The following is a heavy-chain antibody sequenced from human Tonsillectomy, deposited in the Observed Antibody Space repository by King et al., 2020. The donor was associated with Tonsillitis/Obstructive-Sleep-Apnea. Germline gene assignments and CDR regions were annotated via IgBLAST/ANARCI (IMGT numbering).Heavy chain of an antibody. V-gene: IGHV3-48*03. Sequence: VQLVESGGGLVQPGGSLRLSCAASGFTFSSYEMNWVRQAPGKGLEWVSYISSSGSTIYYADSVKGRFTISRDNAKNSLYLQMNSLRAEYTAVYYCARDATVVTPYFDYWGQGTLVTVSS. CDR3: ARDATVVTPYFDY. D-gene: IGHD4-23*01. CDR2: ISSSGSTI. J-gene: IGHJ4*02. CDR1: GFTFSSYE.